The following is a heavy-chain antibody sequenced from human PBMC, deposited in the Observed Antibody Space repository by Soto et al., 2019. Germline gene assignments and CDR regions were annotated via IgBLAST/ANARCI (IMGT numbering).Heavy chain of an antibody. V-gene: IGHV1-46*03. Sequence: QVQLVQSGAEVKKPGTSVKVSCKASGYSFTNYYMHWVRQAPGQGLEWMGIINPISTVATYAQRFQGRVTMTRDTSTTTVYMELRSLRSEDTAVYYCARHSRGYFDSSGYPDYWGQGTLVTVPS. CDR2: INPISTVA. J-gene: IGHJ4*02. D-gene: IGHD3-22*01. CDR3: ARHSRGYFDSSGYPDY. CDR1: GYSFTNYY.